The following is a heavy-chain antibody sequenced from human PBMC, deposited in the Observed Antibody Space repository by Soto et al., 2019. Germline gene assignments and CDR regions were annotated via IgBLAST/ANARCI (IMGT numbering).Heavy chain of an antibody. Sequence: QVQLQESGPGLVKPSGTLSLTCAVSSGSISSSNWWSWVRQPPGKGLEWIGEIYHSGSTNYNPSLKSRVTISVDKSKNQFSLKLSSVTAADTAVYYCARVRRGTSSTGYYYYYMDVWGKGTTVTVSS. CDR2: IYHSGST. CDR1: SGSISSSNW. CDR3: ARVRRGTSSTGYYYYYMDV. J-gene: IGHJ6*03. V-gene: IGHV4-4*02. D-gene: IGHD2-2*01.